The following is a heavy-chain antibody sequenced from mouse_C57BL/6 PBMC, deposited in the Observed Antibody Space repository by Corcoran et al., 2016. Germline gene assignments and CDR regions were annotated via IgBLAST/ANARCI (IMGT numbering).Heavy chain of an antibody. D-gene: IGHD2-2*01. Sequence: QIQLVQSGPELKKPGETVKISCKASGYTFTTYGMSWVKQDPGKGLKWMGWINTYSGVPTYADDFKGRFAFSLETSASTDYLQINNLKNEDTATYFCAREGGYEGYYAMDYWGQGTSVTVSS. CDR1: GYTFTTYG. J-gene: IGHJ4*01. V-gene: IGHV9-3*01. CDR3: AREGGYEGYYAMDY. CDR2: INTYSGVP.